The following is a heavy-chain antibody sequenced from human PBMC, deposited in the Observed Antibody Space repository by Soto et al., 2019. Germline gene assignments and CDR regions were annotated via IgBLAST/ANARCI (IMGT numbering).Heavy chain of an antibody. CDR3: ATFWITARHDAFDI. Sequence: GDSVKVSCKASGYTFTGYYMNWVRQAPGQGLEWMGWINPNSGGTNYAQKFQGRDTMTRDTSIRTAYMELRRLRTDDTDGNKCATFWITARHDAFDILRQVTMVTVS. CDR2: INPNSGGT. J-gene: IGHJ3*02. D-gene: IGHD6-6*01. V-gene: IGHV1-2*02. CDR1: GYTFTGYY.